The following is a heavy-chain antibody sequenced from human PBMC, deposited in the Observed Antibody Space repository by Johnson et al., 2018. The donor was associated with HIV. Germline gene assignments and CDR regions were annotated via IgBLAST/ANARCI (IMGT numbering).Heavy chain of an antibody. J-gene: IGHJ3*01. CDR1: GFTFSSYG. Sequence: QVQLVESGGGVVQPGRSLRLSCAASGFTFSSYGMHWVRQAPGKGLEWVAVISYDGNNKYYADSEKGRFTISRANSKNTLYLQMNSLRADDTALYYGARVLERVGAATGTGDAFDLWGQGTMVTVSS. CDR3: ARVLERVGAATGTGDAFDL. V-gene: IGHV3-30*03. D-gene: IGHD6-13*01. CDR2: ISYDGNNK.